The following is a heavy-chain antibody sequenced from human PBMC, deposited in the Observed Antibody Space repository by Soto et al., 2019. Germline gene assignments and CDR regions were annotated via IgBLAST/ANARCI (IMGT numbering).Heavy chain of an antibody. D-gene: IGHD3-3*01. J-gene: IGHJ3*02. CDR1: GYPVTAYY. Sequence: QLHLVQSGAVVKKPGASVTVSCSASGYPVTAYYMHWVRQAPGRGLEWMGGINPATGAAKYTQTFQGRVPMTRDTSTSTVFMELRGLTSEDPAVFYCARGGGVGVAGSAAFDMWGQGTVVTVSS. V-gene: IGHV1-2*02. CDR2: INPATGAA. CDR3: ARGGGVGVAGSAAFDM.